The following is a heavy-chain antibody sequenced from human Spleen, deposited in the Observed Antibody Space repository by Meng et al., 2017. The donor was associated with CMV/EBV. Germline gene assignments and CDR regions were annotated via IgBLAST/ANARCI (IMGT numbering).Heavy chain of an antibody. V-gene: IGHV3-7*01. CDR1: GFTFSSYS. CDR2: IKEDGSEK. Sequence: GSLRLSCAASGFTFSSYSMTWVRQAPGKGLEWVANIKEDGSEKNYVDSVKGRFTISRDNAKNSLYLQMNSLRAEDTALYYCVKLFDYWGQGALVTVSS. CDR3: VKLFDY. D-gene: IGHD3-10*01. J-gene: IGHJ4*02.